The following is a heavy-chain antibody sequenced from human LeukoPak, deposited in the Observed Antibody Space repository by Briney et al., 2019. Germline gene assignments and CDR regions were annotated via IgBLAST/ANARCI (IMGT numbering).Heavy chain of an antibody. CDR2: ISGSGGSK. D-gene: IGHD2-21*01. J-gene: IGHJ4*02. V-gene: IGHV3-23*01. Sequence: PAGSLPLSRAASGFTFSSYAMSWVRQAPGKGLEWVSVISGSGGSKYYADSVKGRFTISRDNSKNTVYLQMNRLRAEDTALYYCAIRRIPVPHWGQGAGDRL. CDR1: GFTFSSYA. CDR3: AIRRIPVPH.